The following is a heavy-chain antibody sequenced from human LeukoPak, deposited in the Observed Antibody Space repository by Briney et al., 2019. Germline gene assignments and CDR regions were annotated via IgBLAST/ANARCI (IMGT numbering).Heavy chain of an antibody. CDR3: AREPPPRYDFWSGCYPYYYYGMDV. Sequence: ASVKVSCKASGYTFTSYGISWVRQAPGQGLEWMGWISAYNGNTSYAQKLQGRVTMTTDTSTSTAYMELRSLRSDDTAVYYCAREPPPRYDFWSGCYPYYYYGMDVWGQGTTVTVSS. CDR2: ISAYNGNT. D-gene: IGHD3-3*01. J-gene: IGHJ6*02. CDR1: GYTFTSYG. V-gene: IGHV1-18*01.